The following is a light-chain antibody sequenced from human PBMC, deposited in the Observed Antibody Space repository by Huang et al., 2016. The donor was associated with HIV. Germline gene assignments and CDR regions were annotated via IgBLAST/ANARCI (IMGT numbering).Light chain of an antibody. J-gene: IGKJ3*01. V-gene: IGKV3-11*01. CDR1: QSVSSS. CDR3: QQRSNWPPFT. CDR2: DAS. Sequence: EIVLTQSPVTLSLSPGQRATLSCRASQSVSSSLAWYQQRPGRAPRLLIYDASNRATGIPARFSGSGSGPDFTLTISSLEPEDFAVYYCQQRSNWPPFTFGPGTKVDIK.